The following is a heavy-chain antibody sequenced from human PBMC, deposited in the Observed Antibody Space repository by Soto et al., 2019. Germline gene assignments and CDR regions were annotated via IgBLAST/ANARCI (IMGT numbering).Heavy chain of an antibody. CDR2: LSGSSLNT. Sequence: EVRLLESGGGLVQPGGSLRLSCEASGFTFGNYAMTWVRQGPGRGLEWVSALSGSSLNTYYADSVKGRFTISRDNSKNTMYLQMKSLRAEDTAVYYCARGFPTMTYYGEYYFDCWGQGTLVTVSS. CDR3: ARGFPTMTYYGEYYFDC. D-gene: IGHD3-10*01. J-gene: IGHJ4*02. V-gene: IGHV3-23*01. CDR1: GFTFGNYA.